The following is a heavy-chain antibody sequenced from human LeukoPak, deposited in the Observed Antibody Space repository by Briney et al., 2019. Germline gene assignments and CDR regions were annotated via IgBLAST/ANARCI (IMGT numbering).Heavy chain of an antibody. CDR1: GGSFSGYY. D-gene: IGHD3-9*01. CDR2: INHSGST. CDR3: ARIMGDYNILTGLYLNYSFDY. J-gene: IGHJ4*02. V-gene: IGHV4-34*01. Sequence: SETLSLTCAVYGGSFSGYYWSWIRQPPGKGLEWIGEINHSGSTNYNPSLKSRVTISVDTSKNQVSLKLRSGTAADTAVYYCARIMGDYNILTGLYLNYSFDYWGQGTLVTVSS.